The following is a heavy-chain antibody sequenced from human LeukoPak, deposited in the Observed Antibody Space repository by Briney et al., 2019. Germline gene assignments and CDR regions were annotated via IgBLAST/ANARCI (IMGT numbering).Heavy chain of an antibody. CDR2: IYHSGTT. CDR3: AKDRHVVGANWGFRSYNYFDY. CDR1: DGSISSGAYY. Sequence: SETLSLTCTVSDGSISSGAYYCTWVRQPPGKGLEWIGYIYHSGTTYYNPSLKSRVTISLDKSKNQFSLQLSSVTAADTAVYYCAKDRHVVGANWGFRSYNYFDYWGQGTLVTVSS. V-gene: IGHV4-30-2*01. D-gene: IGHD7-27*01. J-gene: IGHJ4*02.